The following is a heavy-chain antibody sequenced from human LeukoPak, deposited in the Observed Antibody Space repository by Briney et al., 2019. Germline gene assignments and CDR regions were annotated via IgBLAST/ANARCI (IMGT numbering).Heavy chain of an antibody. CDR1: GFTFSSYW. J-gene: IGHJ4*02. V-gene: IGHV3-74*01. CDR3: ARRAGAYSHPYDY. Sequence: GGSLRLSCAASGFTFSSYWMHWVRQAPGKGLVWVSRINSDGSSTTYADSVKGRFTISRDNSKNTLYLQMNSLRAKDTAVYYCARRAGAYSHPYDYWGQGTLVTVSS. D-gene: IGHD4/OR15-4a*01. CDR2: INSDGSST.